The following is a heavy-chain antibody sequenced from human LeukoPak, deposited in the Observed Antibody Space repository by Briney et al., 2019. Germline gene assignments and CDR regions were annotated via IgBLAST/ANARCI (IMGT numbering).Heavy chain of an antibody. V-gene: IGHV4-34*01. J-gene: IGHJ3*02. CDR3: ARGKWGYSYGSGAFDI. Sequence: SETLSLTCAVYGGSFSGYYWSWIRQPPGKGLEWIGEINHSGSTNYNPSLKSRVTISVDTSKNQFSLKLSSVTAADTAVYYCARGKWGYSYGSGAFDIGGQGTMVTVSS. CDR2: INHSGST. CDR1: GGSFSGYY. D-gene: IGHD5-18*01.